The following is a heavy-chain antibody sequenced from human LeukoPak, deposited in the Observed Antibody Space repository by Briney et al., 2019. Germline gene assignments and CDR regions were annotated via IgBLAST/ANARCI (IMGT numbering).Heavy chain of an antibody. CDR3: AKEGPYYYGSGSYYFDY. Sequence: GGSLRLSCAASGFTFSSYAMSWVRQAPGKGLEWVSAISGSGGSTCYADSVKGRFTISRDNSKNTLYLQMNSLRAEDTAVYYCAKEGPYYYGSGSYYFDYWGQGTLVTVSS. CDR1: GFTFSSYA. D-gene: IGHD3-10*01. CDR2: ISGSGGST. V-gene: IGHV3-23*01. J-gene: IGHJ4*02.